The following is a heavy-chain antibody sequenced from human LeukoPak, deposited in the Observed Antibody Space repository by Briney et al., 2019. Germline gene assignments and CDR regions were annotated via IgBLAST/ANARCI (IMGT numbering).Heavy chain of an antibody. Sequence: ASETLSLTCIVSGGSISSYYWSWIRQPPGDGLEWIGYIYYSGSTYYNPSIKSRVTISVDTSKNQFSLKVSSVTAADTAVYYCARDSQQYCSSTSCSRYYFYYGMDVWGQGTTVTVS. CDR3: ARDSQQYCSSTSCSRYYFYYGMDV. V-gene: IGHV4-59*12. J-gene: IGHJ6*02. CDR2: IYYSGST. CDR1: GGSISSYY. D-gene: IGHD2-2*01.